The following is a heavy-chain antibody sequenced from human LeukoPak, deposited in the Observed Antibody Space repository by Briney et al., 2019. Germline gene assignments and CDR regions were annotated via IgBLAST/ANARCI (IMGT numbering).Heavy chain of an antibody. Sequence: GGSLRLSCAASGFTFSSYGMHWVRQAPGKGLEWVAVIWNDGSNKYYADSVKGRFTISRDNSKNTLYLQMNNLRVEDTAVYYCARAGSHWHYVYWGQGTVVTVSS. CDR2: IWNDGSNK. V-gene: IGHV3-33*01. CDR3: ARAGSHWHYVY. J-gene: IGHJ4*02. D-gene: IGHD3-10*01. CDR1: GFTFSSYG.